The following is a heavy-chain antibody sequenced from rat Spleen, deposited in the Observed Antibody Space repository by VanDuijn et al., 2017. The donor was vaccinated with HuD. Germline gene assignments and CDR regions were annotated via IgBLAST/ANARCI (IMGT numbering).Heavy chain of an antibody. V-gene: IGHV5S14*01. J-gene: IGHJ2*01. Sequence: EVQLVESGGGLVQPGRSLKLSCVASGFIFSNYGMAWVRQTPTKGLEWVASISIGGGNTYSRDSVKGRFTISRDNAKNTQYLQMDSLRSEDTATYYCARHSLYYYSRYIHEYFDNWGQGVMVTVSS. CDR3: ARHSLYYYSRYIHEYFDN. CDR1: GFIFSNYG. D-gene: IGHD1-2*01. CDR2: ISIGGGNT.